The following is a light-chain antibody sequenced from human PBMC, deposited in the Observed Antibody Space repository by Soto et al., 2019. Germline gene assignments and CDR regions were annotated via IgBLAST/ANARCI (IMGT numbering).Light chain of an antibody. J-gene: IGLJ2*01. CDR3: QVWAGRSDHVV. CDR2: DDS. Sequence: SYVLTQPPSVSVAPGQTARISCGGNDIGIKSVHWYQQKPGQAPVLVVYDDSDRPSGIPERFSGSNSGNTATLTISRVAAGDEADYYCQVWAGRSDHVVFGGGTKLTVL. V-gene: IGLV3-21*02. CDR1: DIGIKS.